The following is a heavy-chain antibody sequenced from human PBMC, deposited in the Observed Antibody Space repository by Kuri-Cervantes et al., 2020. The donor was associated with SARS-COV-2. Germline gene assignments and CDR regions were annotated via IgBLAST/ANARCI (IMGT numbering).Heavy chain of an antibody. J-gene: IGHJ4*02. CDR1: GGTFSSYA. CDR3: AREGYSYDSTGYYSY. D-gene: IGHD3-22*01. Sequence: SVKVSCKASGGTFSSYAISWVRQAPGQGLEWMGGIIPIFGTANYAQKFQGRVTITADESTSTAYMELSSLRSEDTAVYYCAREGYSYDSTGYYSYWGQGTLVTVSS. CDR2: IIPIFGTA. V-gene: IGHV1-69*13.